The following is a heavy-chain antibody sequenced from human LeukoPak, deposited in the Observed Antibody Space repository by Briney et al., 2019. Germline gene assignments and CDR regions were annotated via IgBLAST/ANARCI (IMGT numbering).Heavy chain of an antibody. V-gene: IGHV3-9*01. J-gene: IGHJ1*01. CDR3: AKDRKPSAEYFRH. Sequence: GRSLRLSCAASGFTFDDYAMHWVRQAPGKGLEWVSGISWNSGSIGYADSVKGRFTISRDNAKNSLYLQMNSLRAEDTALYYCAKDRKPSAEYFRHWGQGTLVTVSS. CDR1: GFTFDDYA. CDR2: ISWNSGSI.